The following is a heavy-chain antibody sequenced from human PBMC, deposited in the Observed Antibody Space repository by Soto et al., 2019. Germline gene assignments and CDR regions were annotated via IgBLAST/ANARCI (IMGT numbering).Heavy chain of an antibody. CDR1: GFTVSSYS. CDR3: ASEQWAGGMDV. CDR2: ISSSSSYI. D-gene: IGHD6-19*01. Sequence: EVQLVESGGDLVKPGGSLRLSCAASGFTVSSYSMSWVRQAPGKGLEWVSSISSSSSYIYYADSVKGRFTISRDSAKNSLYLQMNSLRAEDTAVYYCASEQWAGGMDVWGQGTTVTVSS. J-gene: IGHJ6*02. V-gene: IGHV3-21*01.